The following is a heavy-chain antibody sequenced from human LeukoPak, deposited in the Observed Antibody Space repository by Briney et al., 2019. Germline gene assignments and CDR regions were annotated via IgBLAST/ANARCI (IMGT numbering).Heavy chain of an antibody. D-gene: IGHD3-16*01. CDR1: GGTFSSYA. CDR2: IIPIFGTA. J-gene: IGHJ4*02. CDR3: ASRGYDHYFDY. V-gene: IGHV1-69*05. Sequence: SSVKVSCKASGGTFSSYAISWVRQAPGQGLEWMGGIIPIFGTANYAQKFQGRVTITTDESTSTDYMELSSLRSEDTAVYYCASRGYDHYFDYWGQGTLVTVSS.